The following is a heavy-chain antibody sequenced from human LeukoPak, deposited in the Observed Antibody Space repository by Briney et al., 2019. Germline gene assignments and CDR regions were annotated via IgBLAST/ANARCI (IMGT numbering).Heavy chain of an antibody. D-gene: IGHD3-10*01. V-gene: IGHV3-72*01. CDR3: SRVVVRGVIITEYYFDY. CDR1: GFTFSDHY. J-gene: IGHJ4*02. Sequence: QTGGSLRLSCAASGFTFSDHYMDWVRQAPGKGLEWDGRTRNKANSYTTEYAASVKGRFTISRDDSKNSLYLQMNSLKTEDTAVYYCSRVVVRGVIITEYYFDYWGQGTLVTVSS. CDR2: TRNKANSYTT.